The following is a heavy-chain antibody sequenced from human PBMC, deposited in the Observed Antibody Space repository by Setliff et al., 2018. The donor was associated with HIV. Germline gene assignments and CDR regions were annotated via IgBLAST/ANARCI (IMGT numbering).Heavy chain of an antibody. J-gene: IGHJ4*02. Sequence: PSETLSLTCTVSGGSISSHFWTWIRQPAGKGLEWIGRFRPTGNAYYANPYYNPSLKSRVSMSVDTSKSQFSLKLSSVTAADTAVYYCARRAPGGGYGPAWYFDYWGQGTLVTVSS. CDR3: ARRAPGGGYGPAWYFDY. CDR1: GGSISSHF. CDR2: FRPTGNAYYANP. D-gene: IGHD5-12*01. V-gene: IGHV4-4*07.